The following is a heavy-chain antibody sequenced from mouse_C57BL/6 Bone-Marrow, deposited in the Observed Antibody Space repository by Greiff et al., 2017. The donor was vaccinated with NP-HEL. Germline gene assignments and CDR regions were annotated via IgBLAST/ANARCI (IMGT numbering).Heavy chain of an antibody. CDR3: ARDRYYGSTWYFDV. CDR2: ISYDGSN. D-gene: IGHD1-1*01. CDR1: GYSITSGYY. V-gene: IGHV3-6*01. Sequence: EVQLQESGPGLVKPSQSLSLTCSVTGYSITSGYYWNWIRQFPGNQLEWMGYISYDGSNNYNPSLTNRISITRDTSKNQFFLKLNSVTTEDTATYYCARDRYYGSTWYFDVWGTGTTVTVSS. J-gene: IGHJ1*03.